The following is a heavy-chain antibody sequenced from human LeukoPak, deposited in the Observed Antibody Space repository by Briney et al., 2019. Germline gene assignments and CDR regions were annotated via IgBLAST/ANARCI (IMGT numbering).Heavy chain of an antibody. V-gene: IGHV4-61*08. J-gene: IGHJ3*02. CDR2: IYYSGST. CDR1: GGSVSSGDYY. Sequence: SETLSLTGTVSGGSVSSGDYYWNWIRQHPGKGLEWIGYIYYSGSTNYNPSLESRVTISVDTSKNQFSLKLSSVTAADTAVYYCARAADSWAFDIWGQGRMVTVSS. CDR3: ARAADSWAFDI. D-gene: IGHD2-21*02.